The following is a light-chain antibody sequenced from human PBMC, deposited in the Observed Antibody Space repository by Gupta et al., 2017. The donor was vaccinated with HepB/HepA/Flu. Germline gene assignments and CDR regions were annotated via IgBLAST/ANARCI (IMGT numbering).Light chain of an antibody. CDR1: QSVTNY. V-gene: IGKV1-39*01. Sequence: DIQMTQSPSSLSASVGDRVTITCRASQSVTNYLNWYRQKPGKAPELLIYAASSLQSGVPSRFSGSGSGTDFTLTVSRLQCEDFATYYCQQTDNTPWTFGQGTKVEIK. CDR3: QQTDNTPWT. CDR2: AAS. J-gene: IGKJ1*01.